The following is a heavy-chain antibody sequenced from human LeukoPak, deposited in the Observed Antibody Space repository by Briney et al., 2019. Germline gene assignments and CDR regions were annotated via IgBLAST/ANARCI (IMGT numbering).Heavy chain of an antibody. CDR2: IYHSGST. D-gene: IGHD3-22*01. J-gene: IGHJ4*02. V-gene: IGHV4-30-2*01. CDR3: ARGDYYDSSGYSDY. CDR1: GGSISSGGYY. Sequence: PSETLSLTCTVSGGSISSGGYYWSWIRQPPGKGLEWIGYIYHSGSTYYNPSLKSRVTISVDRSKNQFSLKLSSVTAADTAVYYCARGDYYDSSGYSDYWGQGTLVTVSS.